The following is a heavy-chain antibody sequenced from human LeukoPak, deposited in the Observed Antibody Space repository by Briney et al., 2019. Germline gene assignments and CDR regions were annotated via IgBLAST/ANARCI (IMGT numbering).Heavy chain of an antibody. CDR1: GGSFSGYY. Sequence: SETLSLTCAVYGGSFSGYYWSWIRQPPGKGLEWIGEINHSGSTNYNPSLKSRVTISVDTSKNQFSLKLSSVTAADTAAYYCARETSLLLWFGEINNWFDPWGQGTLVTVSS. CDR3: ARETSLLLWFGEINNWFDP. CDR2: INHSGST. D-gene: IGHD3-10*01. V-gene: IGHV4-34*01. J-gene: IGHJ5*02.